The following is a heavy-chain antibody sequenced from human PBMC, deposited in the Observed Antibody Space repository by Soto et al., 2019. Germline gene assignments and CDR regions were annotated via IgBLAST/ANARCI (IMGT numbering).Heavy chain of an antibody. CDR3: AKDRIRTKNYYGSGSPFDY. CDR1: VFTFSSYA. CDR2: ISYDGSNK. V-gene: IGHV3-30*18. Sequence: WGSLRLTCAASVFTFSSYAMRWVRQAPGKGLEWVAVISYDGSNKYYADSVKGRFTISRDNSKNTLYLQMNSLRAEDTAVYYCAKDRIRTKNYYGSGSPFDYWGQGTMVTVSS. J-gene: IGHJ4*02. D-gene: IGHD3-10*01.